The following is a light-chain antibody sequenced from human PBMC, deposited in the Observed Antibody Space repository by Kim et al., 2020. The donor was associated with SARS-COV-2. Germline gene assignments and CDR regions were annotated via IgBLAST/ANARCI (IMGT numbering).Light chain of an antibody. Sequence: EVVMTQSPATLSVSPGERATLSCRASQNINSNLAWYQQRPGQAPRLLICDASSRVSGIPARFSGSGSGTEFTLTISSLQSEDFAVYYCQQYNIWPPTFTFGPGTKVDIK. CDR1: QNINSN. J-gene: IGKJ3*01. CDR3: QQYNIWPPTFT. CDR2: DAS. V-gene: IGKV3-15*01.